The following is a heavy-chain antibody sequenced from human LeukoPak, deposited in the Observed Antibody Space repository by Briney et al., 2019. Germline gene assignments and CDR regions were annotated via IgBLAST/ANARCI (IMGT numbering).Heavy chain of an antibody. V-gene: IGHV3-7*01. J-gene: IGHJ4*02. CDR1: GFTFSSHW. Sequence: GGSLRLSCAASGFTFSSHWMIWVRQAPGKGLEWVANIRQDGTEIYYVDSVKGRFTISRDNAKNSLYLQMNSLRAEDTAVYYCARRNFDYWGQGTLVTVSS. CDR2: IRQDGTEI. CDR3: ARRNFDY.